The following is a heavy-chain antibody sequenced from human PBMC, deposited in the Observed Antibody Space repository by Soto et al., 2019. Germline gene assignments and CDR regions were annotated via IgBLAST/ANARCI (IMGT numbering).Heavy chain of an antibody. V-gene: IGHV5-51*01. Sequence: PWESLTISCKTSGCKFASSWIAWVRQKPGKGLEWMGIIFPSDSDTRYSPSFQGQVTISADRSTSTVFLQWASLKASDTAVYFCARKDKSGYFNWFDPWGQGTLVTVSS. J-gene: IGHJ5*02. CDR2: IFPSDSDT. CDR1: GCKFASSW. D-gene: IGHD3-22*01. CDR3: ARKDKSGYFNWFDP.